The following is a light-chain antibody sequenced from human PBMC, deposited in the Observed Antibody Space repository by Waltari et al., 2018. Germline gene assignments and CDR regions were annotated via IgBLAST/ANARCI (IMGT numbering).Light chain of an antibody. CDR1: QSITRST. CDR2: GTS. V-gene: IGKV3D-15*01. CDR3: RQDDYWPWT. Sequence: DIVTTQSPATLSRSPGESATLSCRASQSITRSTLAWFQQKPGQPTRLLIHGTSTRAAGIPDRFSGSVSGTDFNLTISCLQPEDFSTYYCRQDDYWPWTFGQGTRVE. J-gene: IGKJ1*01.